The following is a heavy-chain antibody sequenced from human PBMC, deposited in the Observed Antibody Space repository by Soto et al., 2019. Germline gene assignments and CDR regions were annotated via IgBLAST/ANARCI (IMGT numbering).Heavy chain of an antibody. D-gene: IGHD3-22*01. Sequence: GSLRLSCAASGFTFSSYAMHWVRQAPGKGLEWVAVISYDGSNKYYADSVKGRFTISRDNSKNTLYLQMNSLRAEDTAVYYCARGPRSGYYYNRFGYWGQGTLVTVS. CDR1: GFTFSSYA. J-gene: IGHJ4*02. CDR2: ISYDGSNK. CDR3: ARGPRSGYYYNRFGY. V-gene: IGHV3-30-3*01.